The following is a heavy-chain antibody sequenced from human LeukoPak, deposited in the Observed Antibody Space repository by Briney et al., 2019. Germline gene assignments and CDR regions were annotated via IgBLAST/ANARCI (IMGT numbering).Heavy chain of an antibody. CDR3: ARDNSVGDIAWWFDP. V-gene: IGHV1-46*01. J-gene: IGHJ5*02. CDR1: GYSFTSHY. D-gene: IGHD3-16*02. Sequence: ASVKVPCKASGYSFTSHYMHWVRQAPGQGLEWLGLINPSGSSTLYAQKFHDRVTLTRDMSTTTDYMELSSLRSEDTAVYYCARDNSVGDIAWWFDPWGQGTLVTVSS. CDR2: INPSGSST.